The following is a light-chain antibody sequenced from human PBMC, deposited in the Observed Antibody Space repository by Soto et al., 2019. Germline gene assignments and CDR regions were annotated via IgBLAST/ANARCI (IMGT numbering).Light chain of an antibody. V-gene: IGLV3-21*02. CDR1: NIGSKS. CDR2: DDR. Sequence: SYELTQPPSVSVAPGQTARITCGGNNIGSKSVHWYQQKPGQAPVLVVCDDRDRPSGIPERFSGSNSGNTATLTISRVEAGDEADYYCQVWDSSSDHVVFGGGTKLTVL. J-gene: IGLJ2*01. CDR3: QVWDSSSDHVV.